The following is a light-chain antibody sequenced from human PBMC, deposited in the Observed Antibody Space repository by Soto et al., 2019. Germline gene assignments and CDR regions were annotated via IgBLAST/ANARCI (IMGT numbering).Light chain of an antibody. J-gene: IGKJ4*02. V-gene: IGKV3-11*01. CDR2: DAS. CDR3: QQRGQMPGA. Sequence: AAQGKSPDLGGSRIIKASQSVRNYLAWYQQKPGQAPRLLIYDASNRATGIPARFSVTGSETDLTYTCSILEPADLVFHSWQQRGQMPGACGGGTKVDI. CDR1: QSVRNY.